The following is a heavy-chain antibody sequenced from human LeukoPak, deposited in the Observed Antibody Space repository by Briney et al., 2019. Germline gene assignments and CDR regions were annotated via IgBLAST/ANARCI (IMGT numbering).Heavy chain of an antibody. V-gene: IGHV4-34*01. Sequence: PSETLSLTCAVYGGSFSGYYWSWIRQPPGKGLEWIGEINHSGSTNYNPSLKSRVTTSVDTSKNRSSLKLSSVTAADTAVYYCARNRGYSGSRSDYWGQGTLVTVSS. J-gene: IGHJ4*02. D-gene: IGHD5-12*01. CDR1: GGSFSGYY. CDR2: INHSGST. CDR3: ARNRGYSGSRSDY.